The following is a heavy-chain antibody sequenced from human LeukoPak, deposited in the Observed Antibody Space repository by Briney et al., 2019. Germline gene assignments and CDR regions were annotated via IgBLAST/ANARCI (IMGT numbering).Heavy chain of an antibody. CDR3: ARDAQCGSSGYYYVGCWFDP. Sequence: SAKVSCKASGGTFSSYAISWVRQAPGQGLEWMGGIIPIFGTANYAQKFQGRVTITADESTSTAYMELSSLRSEDTAVYYCARDAQCGSSGYYYVGCWFDPWGQGTLVTVSS. CDR1: GGTFSSYA. V-gene: IGHV1-69*13. D-gene: IGHD3-22*01. CDR2: IIPIFGTA. J-gene: IGHJ5*02.